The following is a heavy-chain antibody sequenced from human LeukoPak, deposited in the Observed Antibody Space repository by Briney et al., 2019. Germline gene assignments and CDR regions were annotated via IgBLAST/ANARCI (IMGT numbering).Heavy chain of an antibody. CDR1: GDSFSSYH. V-gene: IGHV4-59*13. CDR3: ARVGRGDHTWGSYYCDH. J-gene: IGHJ4*02. D-gene: IGHD3-16*01. CDR2: ISFSGST. Sequence: PSETLSLTCTVSGDSFSSYHWSWLRQAPGKALEWIGYISFSGSTSYNPSLKSRVTFSVDTSKNQFSLKLSSVTAADTAVYYCARVGRGDHTWGSYYCDHWGQGTLVSVSS.